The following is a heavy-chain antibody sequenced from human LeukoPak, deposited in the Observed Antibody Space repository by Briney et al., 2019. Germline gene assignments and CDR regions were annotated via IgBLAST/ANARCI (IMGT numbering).Heavy chain of an antibody. V-gene: IGHV3-30*04. D-gene: IGHD6-13*01. CDR3: ARAPYSSSWYTYYYYYMDV. CDR1: GFTFSSYV. Sequence: PGGSLRLSCAASGFTFSSYVMHWVRQAPGKGLEWVAIISYDGSNEYYADSVKGRFTISRDNSKNTLYLQMNSLRAADTAVYYCARAPYSSSWYTYYYYYMDVWGKGTTVTVSS. CDR2: ISYDGSNE. J-gene: IGHJ6*03.